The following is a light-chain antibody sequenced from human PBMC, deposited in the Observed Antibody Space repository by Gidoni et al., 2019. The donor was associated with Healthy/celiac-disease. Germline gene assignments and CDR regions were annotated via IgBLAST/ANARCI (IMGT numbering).Light chain of an antibody. J-gene: IGLJ2*01. Sequence: SYELTQPPYVSVSPGQTASITCSGDKLGDKYACWYQQKPGQSPVLVIYQDSKRPSGIPERFSGSNSGNTATLTISGTQAMDEADYYCQAWDSSTEGVVFGGGTKLTVL. CDR1: KLGDKY. CDR3: QAWDSSTEGVV. V-gene: IGLV3-1*01. CDR2: QDS.